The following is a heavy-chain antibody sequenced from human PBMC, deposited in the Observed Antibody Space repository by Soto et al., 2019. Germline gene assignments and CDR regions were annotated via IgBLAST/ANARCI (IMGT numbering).Heavy chain of an antibody. J-gene: IGHJ4*02. CDR3: AADLKRGLLWFGEPRL. Sequence: QMQLVQSGPEVKKPGTSVKVSCKASGFTYTSSAVQWVRQARGQRLELIGWIVVGSGNTNYAQKFQERVTITRDMSTNTAYMELSSLRSEDTAVYYCAADLKRGLLWFGEPRLWGQGTLVTVSS. CDR2: IVVGSGNT. D-gene: IGHD3-10*01. CDR1: GFTYTSSA. V-gene: IGHV1-58*01.